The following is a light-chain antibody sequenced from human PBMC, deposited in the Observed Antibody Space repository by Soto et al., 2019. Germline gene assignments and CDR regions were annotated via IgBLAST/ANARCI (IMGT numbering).Light chain of an antibody. Sequence: QSVLTQPRSVPGSPGQSVTISCTGTSSDVGGYIHVSWYQQHPGKAPKLMIYDVNKRPSGVPDRFSGSKSGDTASLTISGLQAEDEADYYCSSYAGSYTVVFGGGTKVTVL. V-gene: IGLV2-11*01. CDR2: DVN. CDR1: SSDVGGYIH. CDR3: SSYAGSYTVV. J-gene: IGLJ3*02.